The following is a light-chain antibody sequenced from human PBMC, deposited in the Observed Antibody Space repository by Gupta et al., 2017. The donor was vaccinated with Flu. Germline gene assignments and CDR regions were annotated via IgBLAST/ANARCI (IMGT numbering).Light chain of an antibody. J-gene: IGKJ1*01. V-gene: IGKV3-11*01. CDR2: DAS. Sequence: EIVFTQSPATLSWSPGERATLSCRASQSVSSYLAWYQQKPGQAPRLLIYDASNRATGIPARFSSSGCATYFTLIISSRDPDDFVVYYCQQRSKWPWRFGQGTKVEIK. CDR1: QSVSSY. CDR3: QQRSKWPWR.